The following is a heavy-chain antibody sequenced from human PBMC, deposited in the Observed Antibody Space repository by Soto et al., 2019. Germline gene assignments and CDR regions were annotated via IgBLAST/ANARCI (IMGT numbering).Heavy chain of an antibody. D-gene: IGHD6-19*01. CDR2: ISGSGGST. CDR1: GFTFSSYG. Sequence: PGGSLSLSCAASGFTFSSYGMSWVRQAPGKGLEWVSTISGSGGSTYYADSVKGRFTISRDNSKNTLYLQMNSLRAEDTAVYYCAKADPQQWLALDYWGQGTLVTVSS. CDR3: AKADPQQWLALDY. J-gene: IGHJ4*02. V-gene: IGHV3-23*01.